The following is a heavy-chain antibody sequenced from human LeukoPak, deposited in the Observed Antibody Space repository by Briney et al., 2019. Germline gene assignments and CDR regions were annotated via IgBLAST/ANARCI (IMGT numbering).Heavy chain of an antibody. CDR1: GYIFTKYV. D-gene: IGHD2-21*01. CDR3: ARDDCGDTCYPGGY. V-gene: IGHV1-3*01. CDR2: IKAGNGDT. Sequence: ASVKVSCKASGYIFTKYVVHWVRQAPGQRPEWMGWIKAGNGDTKYTQNFQDRLTITRDTSASTVYMELSSLTSEDTALYYCARDDCGDTCYPGGYWGQGTLVTVSS. J-gene: IGHJ4*02.